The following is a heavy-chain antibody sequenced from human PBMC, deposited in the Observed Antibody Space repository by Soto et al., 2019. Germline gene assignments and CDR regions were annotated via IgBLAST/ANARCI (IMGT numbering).Heavy chain of an antibody. V-gene: IGHV1-46*01. Sequence: ASVKVSCRASGYTLTSYYMHWVRQAPGQGLEWMGIINPSGGSTSYAQKFQGRVTMNRDTPTSTVYMELSSLRSEDTAVYYCARAPGPYYYGMDVWGQGTTVTVSS. J-gene: IGHJ6*02. CDR1: GYTLTSYY. CDR2: INPSGGST. CDR3: ARAPGPYYYGMDV.